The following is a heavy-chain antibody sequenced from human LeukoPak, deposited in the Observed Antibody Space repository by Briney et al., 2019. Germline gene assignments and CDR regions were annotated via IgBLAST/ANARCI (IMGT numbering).Heavy chain of an antibody. CDR2: INHSGST. CDR3: ARDIVATMFLVDAFDI. J-gene: IGHJ3*02. Sequence: PSETLSLTCAVYGGSFSGYYWSWIRQPPGKGLEWIGEINHSGSTNYNPSLKSRVTISVDTSKNQFSLKLSSVTAADTAVYYCARDIVATMFLVDAFDIWGQGTMVTVSS. D-gene: IGHD5-12*01. CDR1: GGSFSGYY. V-gene: IGHV4-34*01.